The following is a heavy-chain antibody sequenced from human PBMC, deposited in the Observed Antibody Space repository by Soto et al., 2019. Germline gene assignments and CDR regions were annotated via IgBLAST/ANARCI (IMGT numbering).Heavy chain of an antibody. J-gene: IGHJ4*02. D-gene: IGHD6-19*01. Sequence: QVQLVQSGAEVKKPGSSVKVSCKASGGTFSSYTISWVRQAPGQGLEWMGRIIPILGIANYAQKFQGRVTITADKSTSTAYMELSSLRSEDTAVYYCAILPGAVAGVDYWCQGTLVTVSS. CDR2: IIPILGIA. CDR3: AILPGAVAGVDY. CDR1: GGTFSSYT. V-gene: IGHV1-69*02.